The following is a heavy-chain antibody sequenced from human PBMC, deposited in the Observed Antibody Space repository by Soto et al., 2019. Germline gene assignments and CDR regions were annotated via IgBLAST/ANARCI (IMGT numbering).Heavy chain of an antibody. CDR3: ARIPNERGGWFDP. CDR1: GYTFTSYG. Sequence: QVQLVQSGTEVKKPGASVKVSCKASGYTFTSYGVSWVRQAPGQGLEWMGWTSVYNGITNYAQKFQGRVTMTTDTSTSTAYMELRSLRSDDTAVYFCARIPNERGGWFDPWGQGTLVTVSS. CDR2: TSVYNGIT. V-gene: IGHV1-18*01. J-gene: IGHJ5*02. D-gene: IGHD2-8*01.